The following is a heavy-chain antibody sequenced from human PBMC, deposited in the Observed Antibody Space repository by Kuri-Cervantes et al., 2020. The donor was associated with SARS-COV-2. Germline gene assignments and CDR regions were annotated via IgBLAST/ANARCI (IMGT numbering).Heavy chain of an antibody. J-gene: IGHJ4*02. CDR1: GFTFSGHW. D-gene: IGHD1-1*01. V-gene: IGHV3-74*01. Sequence: LSLTCAASGFTFSGHWTHWVRQAPGKGLVWVSRINPDGSYTNNADSVKGRFTLSRDNAKNMLFLQMNSLRAEDTAVYYCVRDGDHWNFDYWGQGTLVTVSS. CDR2: INPDGSYT. CDR3: VRDGDHWNFDY.